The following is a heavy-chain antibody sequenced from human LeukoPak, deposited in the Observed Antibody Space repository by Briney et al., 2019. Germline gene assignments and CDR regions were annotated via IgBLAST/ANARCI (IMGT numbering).Heavy chain of an antibody. J-gene: IGHJ3*02. V-gene: IGHV3-15*01. D-gene: IGHD1-26*01. CDR3: ATDPGEWEPI. Sequence: GGSLRLSCAGSGFTFSNAWMNWVRQAPGKGLEWVGRIKSKSDGGTTEYAAPVKGRFTISRDDSKNTLYLQMNSLKTEDTAVYYCATDPGEWEPIWGQGTMVTVSS. CDR2: IKSKSDGGTT. CDR1: GFTFSNAW.